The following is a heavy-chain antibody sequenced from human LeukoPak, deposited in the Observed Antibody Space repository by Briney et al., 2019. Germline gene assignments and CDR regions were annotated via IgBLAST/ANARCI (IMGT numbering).Heavy chain of an antibody. CDR3: ARGPLGYSSSSYFDY. J-gene: IGHJ4*02. D-gene: IGHD6-6*01. Sequence: SVEVSCKASGGTFSSYAISWVRQAPGQGLEWMGGIIPIFGTANYAQKFQGRVTITTDESTSTAYMELSSLRSEDTAVYYCARGPLGYSSSSYFDYWGQGTLVTVSS. V-gene: IGHV1-69*05. CDR1: GGTFSSYA. CDR2: IIPIFGTA.